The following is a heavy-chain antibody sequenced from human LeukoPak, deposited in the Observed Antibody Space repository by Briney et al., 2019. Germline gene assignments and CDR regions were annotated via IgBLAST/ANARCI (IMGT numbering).Heavy chain of an antibody. D-gene: IGHD6-25*01. CDR2: ISGSGGST. J-gene: IGHJ4*02. Sequence: EGSLRLSCAASGFTFSSYAMSWVRQAPGKGLEWVSAISGSGGSTYYADSVKGRFTISRDNSKNTLYLQMNSLRAEDTAVYYCAKGKVYSSGYYFDYWGQGTLVTVSS. V-gene: IGHV3-23*01. CDR1: GFTFSSYA. CDR3: AKGKVYSSGYYFDY.